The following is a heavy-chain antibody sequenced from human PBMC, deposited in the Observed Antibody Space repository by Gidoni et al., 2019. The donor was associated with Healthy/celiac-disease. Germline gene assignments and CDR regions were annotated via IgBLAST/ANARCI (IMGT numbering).Heavy chain of an antibody. CDR2: IIPSLGIA. CDR1: GGTLRSYA. J-gene: IGHJ3*02. CDR3: ARAGGEAFDI. D-gene: IGHD3-10*01. V-gene: IGHV1-69*09. Sequence: QVQLVQPGAEVKMPASSVQVSCKASGGTLRSYAISWVRQAPGQGLEWMGRIIPSLGIAKDAKKFQGRVRITADKSTSTAYMELRSLRSEDTAVYYCARAGGEAFDIWGQGTMVTVSS.